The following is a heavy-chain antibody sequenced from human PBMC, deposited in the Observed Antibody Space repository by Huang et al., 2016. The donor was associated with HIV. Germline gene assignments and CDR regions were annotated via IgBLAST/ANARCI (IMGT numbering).Heavy chain of an antibody. V-gene: IGHV4-39*01. J-gene: IGHJ3*02. CDR2: IYYIGST. D-gene: IGHD3-10*01. Sequence: QLQLQESGPGLVKPSETLSLTGTVSGGSISSSSYYWGWIRQPPGKGLEWIGNIYYIGSTYYNPSRKSRVTISVDTSKNQFSLKLISVTAADTAVYYCARNFGPYAFDIWGQGTMVTVSS. CDR1: GGSISSSSYY. CDR3: ARNFGPYAFDI.